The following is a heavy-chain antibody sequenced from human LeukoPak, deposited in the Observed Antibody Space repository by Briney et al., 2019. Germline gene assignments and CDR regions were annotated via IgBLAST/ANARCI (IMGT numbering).Heavy chain of an antibody. D-gene: IGHD3-22*01. CDR2: IKPDGSEE. CDR1: GFTFGDYA. V-gene: IGHV3-7*01. J-gene: IGHJ4*02. CDR3: ARSKYYYDSIGYFHFRFDY. Sequence: GGSLRLSCTVSGFTFGDYAINWVRQAPGKGLEWVANIKPDGSEEYYVGSVRGRFTISRDNAKNSLFVQMNSLRVEDTAVYYCARSKYYYDSIGYFHFRFDYWGPGTLVTVSS.